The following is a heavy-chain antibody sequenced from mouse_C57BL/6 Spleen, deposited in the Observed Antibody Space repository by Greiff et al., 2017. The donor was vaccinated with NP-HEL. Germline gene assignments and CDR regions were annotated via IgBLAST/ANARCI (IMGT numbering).Heavy chain of an antibody. V-gene: IGHV5-4*01. J-gene: IGHJ2*01. CDR1: GFTFSSYA. CDR2: ISDGGSYT. Sequence: EVQVVESGGGLVKPGGSLKLSCAASGFTFSSYAMSWVRQTPEKRLEWVATISDGGSYTYYPDNVKGRFTISRDNAKNNLYLQMSHLKSEDTAMYYCARARAYSNYYFDYWGQGTTLTVSS. D-gene: IGHD2-5*01. CDR3: ARARAYSNYYFDY.